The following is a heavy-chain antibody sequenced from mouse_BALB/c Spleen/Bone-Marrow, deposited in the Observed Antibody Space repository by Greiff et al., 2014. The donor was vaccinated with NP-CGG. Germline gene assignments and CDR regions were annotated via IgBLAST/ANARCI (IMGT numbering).Heavy chain of an antibody. Sequence: QAHVKQSGPGLVQPSQGLSITCTVSGFSLSSYGVHWVRQSPGKGLEWLGVIWSGGSTDYNAAFISRLTISKDNSKSQVFFKMTSLQANDTAIYYCARNHRGYYFDYWGQGTTLTVSS. J-gene: IGHJ2*01. D-gene: IGHD3-1*01. V-gene: IGHV2-2*02. CDR2: IWSGGST. CDR3: ARNHRGYYFDY. CDR1: GFSLSSYG.